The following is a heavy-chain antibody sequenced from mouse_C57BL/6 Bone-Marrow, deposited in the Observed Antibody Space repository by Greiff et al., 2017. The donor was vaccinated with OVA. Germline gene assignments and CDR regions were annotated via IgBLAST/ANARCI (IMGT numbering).Heavy chain of an antibody. CDR2: IFPGSGST. CDR1: GYTFTDYY. D-gene: IGHD2-4*01. J-gene: IGHJ2*01. CDR3: ARQGIYYDYDVGY. V-gene: IGHV1-75*01. Sequence: QVQLQQSGPELVKPGASVKISCKASGYTFTDYYINWVKQRPGQGLEWIGWIFPGSGSTYYNEKFKGKATLTVDKSSSTAYMSLSSLTSEDSAVYFCARQGIYYDYDVGYWGQGTTLTVSS.